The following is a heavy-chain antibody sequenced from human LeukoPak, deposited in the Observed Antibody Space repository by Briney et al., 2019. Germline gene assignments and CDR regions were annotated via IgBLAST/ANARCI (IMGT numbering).Heavy chain of an antibody. CDR1: GYTFSSYA. Sequence: GRSLRLSCAASGYTFSSYAMHWVRQAPGKGLERVAVISYDGSNKYYADSVKGRFTISRDNSKNTLYLQMNSLRAEDTAVYYCARADLSSWYYYYYYMDVWGKGITVTVSS. J-gene: IGHJ6*03. CDR3: ARADLSSWYYYYYYMDV. D-gene: IGHD6-13*01. V-gene: IGHV3-30*01. CDR2: ISYDGSNK.